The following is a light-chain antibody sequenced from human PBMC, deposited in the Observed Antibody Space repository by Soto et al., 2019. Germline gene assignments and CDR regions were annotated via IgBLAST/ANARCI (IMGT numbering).Light chain of an antibody. CDR3: QHNTSYSGA. CDR1: QTISSW. CDR2: KAS. Sequence: DIQMTQSPSTLSGSVGDRVTITCRASQTISSWLAWYQQKPGKAPKLLIYKASTLKSGVPSRFSGSGSGTKSPLTISSLQPVDFAIYYCQHNTSYSGAFGKGTRVKLK. J-gene: IGKJ1*01. V-gene: IGKV1-5*03.